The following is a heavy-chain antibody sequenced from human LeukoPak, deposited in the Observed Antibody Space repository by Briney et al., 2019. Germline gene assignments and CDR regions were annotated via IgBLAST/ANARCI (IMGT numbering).Heavy chain of an antibody. Sequence: SETLSLTCTVSGGSISSSSYYWGWIRQPPGKGLEWIGSIYYSGSTYYNPSLKSRVTISVDTSKNQFSLKLSSVTAADTAVYYCARHGRSNYEFDYWGQGTLVTVSS. J-gene: IGHJ4*02. D-gene: IGHD4-11*01. CDR2: IYYSGST. CDR3: ARHGRSNYEFDY. V-gene: IGHV4-39*01. CDR1: GGSISSSSYY.